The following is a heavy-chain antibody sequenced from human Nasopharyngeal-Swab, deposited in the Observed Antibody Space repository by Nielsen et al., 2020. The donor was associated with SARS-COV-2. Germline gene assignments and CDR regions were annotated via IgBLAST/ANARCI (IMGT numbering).Heavy chain of an antibody. CDR3: ARDFPFGGDVVY. CDR1: GFTFSSYG. D-gene: IGHD3-10*01. V-gene: IGHV3-33*01. J-gene: IGHJ4*02. Sequence: GSLRLSCAASGFTFSSYGMHWVRQAPGKGLEWVAVIWYDGSNKYYADSVKGRFTISRDNSKNTLYLQMNSLSAEDTAVYYCARDFPFGGDVVYWGQGTLVTVSS. CDR2: IWYDGSNK.